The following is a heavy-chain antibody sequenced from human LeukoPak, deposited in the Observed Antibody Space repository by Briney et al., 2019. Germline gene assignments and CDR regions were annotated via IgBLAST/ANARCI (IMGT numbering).Heavy chain of an antibody. J-gene: IGHJ2*01. Sequence: GGSLRLSCAAPGFTFDDYAMHWVRQAPGKGLEWVSGISWNSGSIGYADSVKGRFTISRDNAKNSLYLQMNSLRAEDMALYYCAKGAADDWYFDLWGRGTLVTVSS. CDR3: AKGAADDWYFDL. CDR2: ISWNSGSI. CDR1: GFTFDDYA. D-gene: IGHD6-13*01. V-gene: IGHV3-9*03.